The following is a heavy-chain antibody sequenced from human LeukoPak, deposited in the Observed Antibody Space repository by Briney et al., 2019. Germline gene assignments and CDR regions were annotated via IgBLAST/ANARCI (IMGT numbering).Heavy chain of an antibody. CDR2: ISYDGSNK. V-gene: IGHV3-30*04. CDR1: GFTFSSYA. D-gene: IGHD2-15*01. J-gene: IGHJ5*02. CDR3: ARAAEGVVVVRTNWFDP. Sequence: GGSLRLSCAASGFTFSSYAMHWVRQAPGKGLEWVAVISYDGSNKYYADSVEGRFTISRDNSKNTLYLQMNSLRAGDTAVYYCARAAEGVVVVRTNWFDPWGQGTLVTVSS.